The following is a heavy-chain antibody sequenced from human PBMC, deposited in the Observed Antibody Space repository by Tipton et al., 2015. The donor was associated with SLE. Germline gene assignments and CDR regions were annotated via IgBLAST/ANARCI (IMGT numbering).Heavy chain of an antibody. V-gene: IGHV1-2*02. J-gene: IGHJ4*02. CDR2: TNPKSGGT. CDR1: GYTLTDYF. CDR3: ARDSALRGYSGYDHHFNY. D-gene: IGHD5-12*01. Sequence: QLVQSGAEVKKPGASVTVSCKVSGYTLTDYFIHWVRQAPGQGLEWMGWTNPKSGGTYYAQKFQGRVTLTRDTSINTAYMELIRLRSDDTAVYYCARDSALRGYSGYDHHFNYWGQGTLVTVSS.